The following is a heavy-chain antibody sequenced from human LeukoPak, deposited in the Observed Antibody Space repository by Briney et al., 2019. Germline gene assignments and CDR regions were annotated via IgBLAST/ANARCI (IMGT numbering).Heavy chain of an antibody. J-gene: IGHJ4*02. D-gene: IGHD6-13*01. CDR3: ARRIAAAGTTLGY. CDR2: MNPNSGNT. CDR1: GYIFTSYD. Sequence: ASVKVSCKASGYIFTSYDINWVRQATGQGLEWMGWMNPNSGNTGSAQKFQGRVTMTRNTSISTAYMELNSLISEDTAVYFCARRIAAAGTTLGYWGQGTLVTVSS. V-gene: IGHV1-8*01.